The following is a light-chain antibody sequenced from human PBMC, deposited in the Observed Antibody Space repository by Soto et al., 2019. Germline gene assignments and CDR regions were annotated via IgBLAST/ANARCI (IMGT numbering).Light chain of an antibody. CDR2: LDT. CDR1: KLGNKY. CDR3: QAWDSSADV. V-gene: IGLV3-1*01. Sequence: SYELTQPPSVSVSPGQTAVITCSGDKLGNKYASWYQQKPGQSPVLVIYLDTKRPSGIPERFSGSNSGNTATLTISGTQAMDEADYYCQAWDSSADVFGTGTKLTVL. J-gene: IGLJ1*01.